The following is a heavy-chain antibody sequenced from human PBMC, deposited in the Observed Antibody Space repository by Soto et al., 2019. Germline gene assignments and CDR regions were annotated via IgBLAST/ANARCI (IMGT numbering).Heavy chain of an antibody. D-gene: IGHD6-19*01. CDR3: AKGVAGSDWSASDS. Sequence: EVQLLESGGGLVQPGGSLRLSCAASGFTLSSYAMTWVRQAPGKGLEWVSVISDSDNATYYADSVKGRLTISTDNSKNTLYLHLNSMRAEHPAVYYCAKGVAGSDWSASDSWGQGTMVTVSA. CDR1: GFTLSSYA. CDR2: ISDSDNAT. J-gene: IGHJ4*02. V-gene: IGHV3-23*01.